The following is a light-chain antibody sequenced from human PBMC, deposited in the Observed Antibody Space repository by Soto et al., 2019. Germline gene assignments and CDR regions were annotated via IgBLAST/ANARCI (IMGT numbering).Light chain of an antibody. CDR2: GAS. CDR3: QQYGSSPIT. Sequence: EFLLSPSPCTVFLSPGVRATLSCSAGLSVSNTFLAWYQQKPGEAPRLLIYGASNRATGSPDRFSGSGSGTDVTLTISRLEPEDFAVYYCQQYGSSPITFGQGT. J-gene: IGKJ5*01. CDR1: LSVSNTF. V-gene: IGKV3-20*01.